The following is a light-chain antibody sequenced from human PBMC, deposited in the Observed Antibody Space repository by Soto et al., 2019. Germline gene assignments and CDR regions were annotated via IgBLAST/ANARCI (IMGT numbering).Light chain of an antibody. V-gene: IGKV3-15*01. CDR3: QHYNSYSEA. Sequence: EIVMTQSPATLSVSPGERATLSCRASQSVNTNLAWYQQKPGQAPRLLIYGASTRAPGIPARFSGSGSGTEFSLTVSSLQSEDFAVYYCQHYNSYSEAFGQGTKVELK. J-gene: IGKJ1*01. CDR2: GAS. CDR1: QSVNTN.